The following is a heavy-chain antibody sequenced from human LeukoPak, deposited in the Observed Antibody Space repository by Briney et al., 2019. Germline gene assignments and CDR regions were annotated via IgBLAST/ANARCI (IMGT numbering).Heavy chain of an antibody. J-gene: IGHJ3*02. V-gene: IGHV4-59*12. Sequence: PSETLSLTCTVSGGSISSYYWSWIRQPPGKGLEWIGYIYYSGSTNYNPSLKSRVTISVDTSKNQFSLKLSSVTAADTAVYYCASGYCTNGVCWADAFDIWGQGTMVTVSS. CDR2: IYYSGST. D-gene: IGHD2-8*01. CDR3: ASGYCTNGVCWADAFDI. CDR1: GGSISSYY.